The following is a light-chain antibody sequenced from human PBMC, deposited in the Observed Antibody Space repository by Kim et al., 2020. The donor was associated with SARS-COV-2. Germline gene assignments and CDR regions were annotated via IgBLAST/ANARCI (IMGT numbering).Light chain of an antibody. CDR3: QVWDSSSDHVV. CDR2: YGD. CDR1: THGRQS. J-gene: IGLJ2*01. Sequence: PGKTSRITYGGNTHGRQSVHWYQQKPGQAPVLVIYYGDNRPSGFPERFSGSNSGNSATLTISRVEAGDEADYYCQVWDSSSDHVVFGGGTQLTVL. V-gene: IGLV3-21*04.